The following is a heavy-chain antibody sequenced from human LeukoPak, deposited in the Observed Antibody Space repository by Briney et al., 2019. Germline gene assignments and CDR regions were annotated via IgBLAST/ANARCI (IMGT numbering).Heavy chain of an antibody. J-gene: IGHJ5*02. CDR2: IYYSGNT. CDR3: ARHCSATSCYEDPRFDP. D-gene: IGHD2-2*01. CDR1: SGSLSSYC. V-gene: IGHV4-59*08. Sequence: SETLSLTCTVSSGSLSSYCWSWIRQPPGKGLEWIASIYYSGNTNCNPSLKSRVTISVDTSNNQFSLKLSSVTAADTAVYYCARHCSATSCYEDPRFDPWGQGTLVTVSS.